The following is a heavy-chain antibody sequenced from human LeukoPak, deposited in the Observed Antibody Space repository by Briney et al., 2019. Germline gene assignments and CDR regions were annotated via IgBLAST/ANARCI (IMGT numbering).Heavy chain of an antibody. Sequence: GGSLRLSCAASGFTFSSYGLSWVRQAPGKGLEWVAGISWNSGSIGYADSVKGRFTISRDNAKNSLYLQMNSLRAEDTALYYCAKAHSYGGPNYYFDYWGQGTLVTVSS. CDR3: AKAHSYGGPNYYFDY. D-gene: IGHD4-23*01. CDR2: ISWNSGSI. V-gene: IGHV3-9*01. CDR1: GFTFSSYG. J-gene: IGHJ4*02.